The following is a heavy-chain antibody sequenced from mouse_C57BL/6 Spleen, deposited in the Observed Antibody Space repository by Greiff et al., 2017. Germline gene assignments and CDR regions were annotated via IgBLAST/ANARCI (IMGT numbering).Heavy chain of an antibody. J-gene: IGHJ4*01. Sequence: QVQLQQPGAELVKPGASVKMSCKASGYTFTSYWITWVKQRPGQGLEWIGDIYPGSGSTNYNEKFKSKATLTVDTSSSTAYMQLSSLTSEDSAVYYGARPGPIYYSVSSQYYYAMDYWGQGTSVTVSS. V-gene: IGHV1-55*01. D-gene: IGHD1-1*01. CDR1: GYTFTSYW. CDR2: IYPGSGST. CDR3: ARPGPIYYSVSSQYYYAMDY.